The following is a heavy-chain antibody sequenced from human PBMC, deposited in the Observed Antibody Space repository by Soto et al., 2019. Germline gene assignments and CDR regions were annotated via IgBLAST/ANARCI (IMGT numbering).Heavy chain of an antibody. V-gene: IGHV4-38-2*02. Sequence: SETLSLPCRVSGFAIRRGYYWSWVRQPPGKGLEWIGSIYPSVSSYHNPSLATRLRLSIDTSKNQFTLNLTSVTAADTALYFCAREKVGTTFFDNWGQGIQVTVSS. CDR2: IYPSVSS. CDR1: GFAIRRGYY. J-gene: IGHJ4*02. CDR3: AREKVGTTFFDN. D-gene: IGHD1-1*01.